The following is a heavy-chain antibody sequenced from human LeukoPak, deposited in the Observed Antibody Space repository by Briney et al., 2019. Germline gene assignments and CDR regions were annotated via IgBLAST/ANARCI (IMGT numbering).Heavy chain of an antibody. CDR2: IYPGDSDT. CDR3: ARRSGSSSSGTLFDY. CDR1: GYSFTSYW. D-gene: IGHD6-6*01. J-gene: IGHJ4*02. V-gene: IGHV5-51*01. Sequence: GESLKISCKGSGYSFTSYWIGWVRQVPGKGLEWMGIIYPGDSDTRYSPSFQGQVTISADKSISTAYLQWSSLKASDTAMYYCARRSGSSSSGTLFDYWGQGTLVTVSS.